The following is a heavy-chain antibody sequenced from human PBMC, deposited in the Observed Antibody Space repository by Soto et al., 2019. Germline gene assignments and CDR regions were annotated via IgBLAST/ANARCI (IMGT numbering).Heavy chain of an antibody. Sequence: QVTLKESGPVLVKSTETLTLTCTVSGFSLSNTRMGVSWIRQPPGKAMEWPAHIFSDDEKSYSTSLKSRLNISKDTSKNQVVLTMTNMDPVDTATYYCTRGETTGYSSGWYWFDPWGQGTLVTVSS. CDR3: TRGETTGYSSGWYWFDP. D-gene: IGHD6-19*01. V-gene: IGHV2-26*01. J-gene: IGHJ5*02. CDR1: GFSLSNTRMG. CDR2: IFSDDEK.